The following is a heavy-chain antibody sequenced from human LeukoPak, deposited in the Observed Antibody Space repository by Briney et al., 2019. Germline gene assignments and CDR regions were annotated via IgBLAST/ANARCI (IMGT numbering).Heavy chain of an antibody. CDR2: ISASGGGT. CDR1: GFSFRNYA. J-gene: IGHJ4*02. V-gene: IGHV3-23*01. D-gene: IGHD1-7*01. Sequence: GGSLRLSCAASGFSFRNYAMSWVRQAPGKGLEWVSAISASGGGTYYADSVKGRFTTSRDISKNTIYMQMNSLRGEDTAVYYCAREKGELQGPGRYWGQGTLVTVSS. CDR3: AREKGELQGPGRY.